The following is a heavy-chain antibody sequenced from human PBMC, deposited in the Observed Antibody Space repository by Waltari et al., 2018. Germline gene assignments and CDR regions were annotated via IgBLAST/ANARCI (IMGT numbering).Heavy chain of an antibody. D-gene: IGHD3-10*01. CDR1: GGPLSSYF. CDR3: VRGAFEFYSSSFGKGGWFDP. J-gene: IGHJ5*02. Sequence: QVQLQQWGAGLLKPSETLSLSCAVYGGPLSSYFWSWIRQSPRKGLACIGEINHRGSHNYNPSLRGRVTISVDTSKNQFSLKLSSVTAADTAVYYCVRGAFEFYSSSFGKGGWFDPWGQGTPVTVSS. V-gene: IGHV4-34*01. CDR2: INHRGSH.